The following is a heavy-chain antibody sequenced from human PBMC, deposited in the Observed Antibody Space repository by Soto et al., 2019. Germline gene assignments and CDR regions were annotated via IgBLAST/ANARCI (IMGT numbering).Heavy chain of an antibody. V-gene: IGHV3-43*01. CDR1: GFTFDDYT. D-gene: IGHD3-10*01. CDR3: AKDIDSTRRSIGAYGMDV. CDR2: ISWDGGST. J-gene: IGHJ6*02. Sequence: PGGSLRLSCAASGFTFDDYTMHWVRQAPGKGLEWVSLISWDGGSTYYADSVKGRFTISRDNSKNSLYLQMNSLRTEDTALYYCAKDIDSTRRSIGAYGMDVWGQGTTVTVSS.